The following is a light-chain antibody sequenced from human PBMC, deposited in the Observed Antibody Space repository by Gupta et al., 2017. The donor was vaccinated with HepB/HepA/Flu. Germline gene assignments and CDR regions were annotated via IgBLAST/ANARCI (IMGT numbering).Light chain of an antibody. Sequence: DIQMTQSPSSLSASVGDRVTITCRASQSVSTYLNWYKQNPGKAPKLLIYAASTLQSGVPSRFSGSGSGKDFTLTSSRLEPEDFATYYCQQSYGAPTFGQGTKVDLK. V-gene: IGKV1-39*01. J-gene: IGKJ3*01. CDR2: AAS. CDR1: QSVSTY. CDR3: QQSYGAPT.